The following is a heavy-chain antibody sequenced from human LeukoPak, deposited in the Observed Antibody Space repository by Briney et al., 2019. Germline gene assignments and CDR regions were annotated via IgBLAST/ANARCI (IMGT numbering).Heavy chain of an antibody. CDR3: ATTVTTGVDY. J-gene: IGHJ4*02. Sequence: SETLSLTCAVYGGSLSGYYWSWIRQPPGKGLEWIGEINHSGSTNYNPSLKSRVTISVDTSKNQFSLKLSSVTAADTAVYYCATTVTTGVDYWGQGTLVTVSS. CDR2: INHSGST. CDR1: GGSLSGYY. V-gene: IGHV4-34*01. D-gene: IGHD4-17*01.